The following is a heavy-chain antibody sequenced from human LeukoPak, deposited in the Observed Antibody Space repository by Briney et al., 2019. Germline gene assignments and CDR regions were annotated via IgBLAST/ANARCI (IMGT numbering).Heavy chain of an antibody. J-gene: IGHJ4*02. D-gene: IGHD6-13*01. Sequence: GGSLRLSCAASGFTFSSYPMSWARQAPGKGLEWVSGISDSGRNTYYADSVKGRFTIFRDNSKNTLFLQLSSLRAEDTAIYYCAKDHTSSPAGYWGQGTLVTVSS. CDR2: ISDSGRNT. CDR3: AKDHTSSPAGY. CDR1: GFTFSSYP. V-gene: IGHV3-23*01.